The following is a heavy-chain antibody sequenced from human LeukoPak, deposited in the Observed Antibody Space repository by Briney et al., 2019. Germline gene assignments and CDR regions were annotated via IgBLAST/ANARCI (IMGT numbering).Heavy chain of an antibody. CDR1: GFTFEDYA. CDR3: AKDLPQYYDFWSGYYGGFDY. V-gene: IGHV3-43*02. D-gene: IGHD3-3*01. J-gene: IGHJ4*02. Sequence: PGGSLRLSCAASGFTFEDYAMHWVRQGRGKGLEWVSLISGNGNNIYYADSVKGRFTISRDNSKNSLYLQMNSLRTEDTALYYCAKDLPQYYDFWSGYYGGFDYWGQGTLVTVSS. CDR2: ISGNGNNI.